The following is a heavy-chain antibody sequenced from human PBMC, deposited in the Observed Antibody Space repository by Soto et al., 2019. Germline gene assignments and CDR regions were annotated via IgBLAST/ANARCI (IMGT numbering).Heavy chain of an antibody. J-gene: IGHJ4*02. Sequence: QVQLVESGGGVVQPGRSLRLSCAASGFTFSSYAMHWVRQAPGKGLEWVAVISYDGSNKYYADSVKGRFTISRDNSKNTMCLQMDSLRSEDTAVYYCARDGIFSSGYNYYFDSWGQGTLVTVSS. V-gene: IGHV3-30-3*01. D-gene: IGHD3-22*01. CDR1: GFTFSSYA. CDR2: ISYDGSNK. CDR3: ARDGIFSSGYNYYFDS.